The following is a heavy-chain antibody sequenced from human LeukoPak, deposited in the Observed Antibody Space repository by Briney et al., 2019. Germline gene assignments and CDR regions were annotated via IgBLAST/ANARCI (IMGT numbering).Heavy chain of an antibody. CDR1: GGTFSSYA. CDR3: ASSRPTYDSSGYYVRAFDI. Sequence: GSSVKVSCKASGGTFSSYAISWVRQAPGQGLDWMGGIIPILGTANYAQKFQGRVTITTDESTSTAYMELSSLRSEDTAVYYCASSRPTYDSSGYYVRAFDIWGQGTMVTVSS. J-gene: IGHJ3*02. V-gene: IGHV1-69*05. CDR2: IIPILGTA. D-gene: IGHD3-22*01.